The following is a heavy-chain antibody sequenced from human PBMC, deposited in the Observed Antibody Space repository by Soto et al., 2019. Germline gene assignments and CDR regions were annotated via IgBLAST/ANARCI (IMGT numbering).Heavy chain of an antibody. CDR2: INPNSGGT. J-gene: IGHJ4*02. CDR1: GYTFTGYY. Sequence: ASVKVSCKASGYTFTGYYMHWVRQAPGQGLEWMGWINPNSGGTNYAQKFQGWVTRTRDKSISTAYMELSRLRSDDTAVYYCARMIGSSSDYFDYWGQGTLVTVSS. D-gene: IGHD6-6*01. V-gene: IGHV1-2*04. CDR3: ARMIGSSSDYFDY.